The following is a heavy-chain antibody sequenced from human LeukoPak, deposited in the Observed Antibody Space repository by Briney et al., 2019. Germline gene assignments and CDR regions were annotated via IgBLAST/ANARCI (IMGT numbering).Heavy chain of an antibody. CDR1: GYTFTDYY. CDR3: AREYYDSSAYNQEAIDY. J-gene: IGHJ4*02. Sequence: ASVKVSCKASGYTFTDYYMHWVRQAPGQGLEWLGWINPNSGGTNYAQKFQGRVTMTRDTSISTAYMELSRLRSDDTAVYYCAREYYDSSAYNQEAIDYWGQGTLVTVSA. V-gene: IGHV1-2*02. CDR2: INPNSGGT. D-gene: IGHD3-22*01.